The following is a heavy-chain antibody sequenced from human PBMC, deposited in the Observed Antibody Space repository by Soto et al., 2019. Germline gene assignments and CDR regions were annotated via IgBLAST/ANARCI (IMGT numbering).Heavy chain of an antibody. CDR2: SRNKAKSYTT. V-gene: IGHV3-72*01. Sequence: EVQLVESGGSLVQPGGSLRLSCAASGFTFSDHYMDWVRQAPGKGLEWVARSRNKAKSYTTVYAASVKDRFTITRDESKNSLYLEMSSLEAEDTAVYFCIRGYHSFDVWGRGTMVTVSS. CDR3: IRGYHSFDV. J-gene: IGHJ3*01. D-gene: IGHD1-1*01. CDR1: GFTFSDHY.